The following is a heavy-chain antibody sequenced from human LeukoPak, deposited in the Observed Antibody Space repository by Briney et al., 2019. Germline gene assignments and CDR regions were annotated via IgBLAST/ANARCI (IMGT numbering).Heavy chain of an antibody. CDR1: GFTFSSYA. CDR3: ARALFRSIAARRDYYYYGMDV. D-gene: IGHD6-6*01. CDR2: ISYDGSNK. V-gene: IGHV3-30-3*01. Sequence: GGSLRLSCAASGFTFSSYAMSWVRQAPGKGLEWVAVISYDGSNKYYADSVKGRFTISRDNSKNTLYLQMNSLRAEDTAVYYCARALFRSIAARRDYYYYGMDVWGQGTTVTVSS. J-gene: IGHJ6*02.